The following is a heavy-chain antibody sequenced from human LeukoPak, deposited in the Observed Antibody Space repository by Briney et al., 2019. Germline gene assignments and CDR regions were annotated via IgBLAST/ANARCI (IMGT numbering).Heavy chain of an antibody. CDR1: GFALRDYD. CDR2: IGISGDT. V-gene: IGHV3-13*01. CDR3: ARGGIQVSGIDEIDY. J-gene: IGHJ4*02. Sequence: PGRSLRLSCAASGFALRDYDMHWVRQVTGKGLEWVSAIGISGDTYYPNSVKGRFTVSRENAKNSLYLQMNSLTAGDTAVYYCARGGIQVSGIDEIDYWGQGTLVTVSS. D-gene: IGHD6-19*01.